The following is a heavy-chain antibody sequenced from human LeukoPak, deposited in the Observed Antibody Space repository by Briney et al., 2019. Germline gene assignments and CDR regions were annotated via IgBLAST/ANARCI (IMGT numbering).Heavy chain of an antibody. CDR3: AKDKVANYYDSSGYLDY. Sequence: GGSLRLSCAASGFTFSSYAMSWVRQAPGKGLEWVSAISWSGGSTYYADSVKGRFTISRENSKNTLYLQINSLRAEDTAVYYCAKDKVANYYDSSGYLDYWGQGTLVNVSS. J-gene: IGHJ4*02. CDR2: ISWSGGST. CDR1: GFTFSSYA. V-gene: IGHV3-23*01. D-gene: IGHD3-22*01.